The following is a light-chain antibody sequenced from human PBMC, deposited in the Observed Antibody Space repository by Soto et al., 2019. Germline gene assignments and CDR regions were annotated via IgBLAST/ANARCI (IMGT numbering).Light chain of an antibody. CDR1: QTISSW. J-gene: IGKJ1*01. CDR2: DAS. CDR3: QQYSSFSRT. V-gene: IGKV1-5*01. Sequence: DIQMTQSPSTLSASVGDRVTITCRASQTISSWLAWYQQKPGKAPELLIYDASTLESGVPSRFSGSGSGTEFSLTISSLQPDDFATFYCQQYSSFSRTFGQGTQGGYQ.